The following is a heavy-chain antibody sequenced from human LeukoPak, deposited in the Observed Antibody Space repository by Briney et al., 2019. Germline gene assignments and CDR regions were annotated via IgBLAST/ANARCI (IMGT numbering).Heavy chain of an antibody. CDR2: IYYSGST. V-gene: IGHV4-59*01. J-gene: IGHJ4*02. CDR3: ARTGSTVTMLYPFDH. D-gene: IGHD4-17*01. CDR1: GGSIRSYY. Sequence: SETLSPTCTVAGGSIRSYYWSCIRQPPGEWLEWLGYIYYSGSTNYNPSLKSRVSISVDTSKNQFSLKLSSVTAADTAVYYCARTGSTVTMLYPFDHWGQGTLVTVSS.